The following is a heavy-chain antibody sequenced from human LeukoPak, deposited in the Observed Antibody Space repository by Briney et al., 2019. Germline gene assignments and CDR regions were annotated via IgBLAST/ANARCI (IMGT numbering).Heavy chain of an antibody. D-gene: IGHD1-14*01. CDR1: LDSNTSKF. CDR3: AREILGGFNPGAY. CDR2: IHRSGRP. Sequence: SETLSLTCTVSLDSNTSKFWSWVRQPPGKGLEWIGEIHRSGRPNYHPSLQSRVTISIDRSRNQIALELSSVTAADTAVYYCAREILGGFNPGAYWGQGTLVTASS. J-gene: IGHJ4*02. V-gene: IGHV4-4*02.